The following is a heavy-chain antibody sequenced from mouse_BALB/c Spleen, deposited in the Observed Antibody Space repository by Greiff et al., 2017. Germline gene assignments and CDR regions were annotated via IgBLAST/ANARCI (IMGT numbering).Heavy chain of an antibody. CDR2: ISYDGSN. CDR3: ARAWDFDY. CDR1: GYSITSGYY. J-gene: IGHJ2*01. V-gene: IGHV3-6*02. Sequence: EVKLQESGPGLVKPSQSLSLTCSVTGYSITSGYYWNCIRQFPGNKLEWMGYISYDGSNNYNPSLKNRISITRDTSKNQFFLKLNSVTTEDTATYYCARAWDFDYWGQGTTLTVSS. D-gene: IGHD4-1*01.